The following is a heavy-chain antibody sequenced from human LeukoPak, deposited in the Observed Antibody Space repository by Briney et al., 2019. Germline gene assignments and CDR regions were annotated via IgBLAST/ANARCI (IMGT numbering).Heavy chain of an antibody. CDR3: ARDTYDSSGYYFSHYYYGMDV. D-gene: IGHD3-22*01. Sequence: GSSVKVSCKASGGTLSSYAISWVRQAPGQGLEWMGGIIPIFGTANYAQKFQGRVTITADESTSTAYMELSSLRSEDTAVYYCARDTYDSSGYYFSHYYYGMDVWGQGTTVTDSS. CDR1: GGTLSSYA. CDR2: IIPIFGTA. V-gene: IGHV1-69*01. J-gene: IGHJ6*02.